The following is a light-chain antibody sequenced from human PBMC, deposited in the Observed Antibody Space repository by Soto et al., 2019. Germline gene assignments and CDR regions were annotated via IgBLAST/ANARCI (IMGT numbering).Light chain of an antibody. CDR2: KVS. CDR1: QGLVYSDGNTY. Sequence: DVVITHSPLSLPVTLVQPASISFRSSQGLVYSDGNTYLNWFQQRPGQSPRRLIYKVSKRDSGVPDRFSGSGSGTDFTLKIGRVEAGDVGVYYCMKALQTPRKFGQGTKVDIK. CDR3: MKALQTPRK. V-gene: IGKV2-30*01. J-gene: IGKJ1*01.